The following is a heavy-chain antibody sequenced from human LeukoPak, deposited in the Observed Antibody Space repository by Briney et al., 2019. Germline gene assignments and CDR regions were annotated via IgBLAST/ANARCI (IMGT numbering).Heavy chain of an antibody. CDR3: AKGSELPAAIRGNWFDS. CDR1: GFTFSSYG. D-gene: IGHD2-2*01. CDR2: ISGSGGST. J-gene: IGHJ5*01. V-gene: IGHV3-23*01. Sequence: GGSLRLSCAASGFTFSSYGMSWVRQTPGKRLEWVSAISGSGGSTYDADSVKGRFTISRDNSKNTLYLQMNSLRAEDTALYYCAKGSELPAAIRGNWFDSWGQGTLVTVSS.